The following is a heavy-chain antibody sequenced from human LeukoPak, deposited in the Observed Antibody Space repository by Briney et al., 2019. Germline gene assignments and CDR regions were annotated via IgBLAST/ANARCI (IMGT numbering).Heavy chain of an antibody. CDR2: LSGSGGTT. J-gene: IGHJ4*02. CDR3: ANAISSGREYYFDY. D-gene: IGHD6-19*01. CDR1: GFPFSSYA. Sequence: GGSLLLSFAASGFPFSSYAMSWVRPAPGKGGEWGSALSGSGGTTYYADSVKGRFTISRDNSKNTLYLQVNSLRAEDTAVYYCANAISSGREYYFDYWGQGTLVTVSS. V-gene: IGHV3-23*01.